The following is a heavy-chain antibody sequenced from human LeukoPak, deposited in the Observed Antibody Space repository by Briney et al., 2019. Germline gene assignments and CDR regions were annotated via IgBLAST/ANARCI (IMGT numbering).Heavy chain of an antibody. CDR3: ARHDSGYSP. V-gene: IGHV4-59*05. J-gene: IGHJ5*02. CDR2: IYYSGSA. Sequence: SETLSLTCTVSGGSISSYYWSWIRQPPGKGLEWIGRIYYSGSAYYNPSLKSRVTISIDTSKNQFSLKLNSVTAADTAVYYCARHDSGYSPWGQGTLVTVSS. CDR1: GGSISSYY. D-gene: IGHD5-12*01.